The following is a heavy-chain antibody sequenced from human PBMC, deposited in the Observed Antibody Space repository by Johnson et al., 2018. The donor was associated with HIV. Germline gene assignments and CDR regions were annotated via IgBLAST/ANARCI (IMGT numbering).Heavy chain of an antibody. CDR3: AREGTLGAFDI. J-gene: IGHJ3*02. CDR1: GFTFDDYA. D-gene: IGHD1-1*01. CDR2: ITWHGGST. V-gene: IGHV3-20*04. Sequence: EKLVESGGGVVQPGGSLRLSCAASGFTFDDYAMHWVRQVPGKGLEWVCGITWHGGSTGYADSVRGRFTISRDNAKNSLYLQMNSLRAEDTAVYYCAREGTLGAFDIWGQGTMVTVSS.